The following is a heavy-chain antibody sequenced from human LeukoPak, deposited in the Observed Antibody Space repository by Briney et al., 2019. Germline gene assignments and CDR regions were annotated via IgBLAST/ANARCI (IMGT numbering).Heavy chain of an antibody. D-gene: IGHD6-13*01. CDR3: ARGVAAPGTGGLSWFDP. CDR2: IYSSGST. V-gene: IGHV4-59*01. Sequence: SETLSLTCPVAGGSIGSYYWSWIRQPPGKGLEWIGYIYSSGSTNYNRSLKSRVTISLDTSKNPLYLKLSFVSAADTAVYYCARGVAAPGTGGLSWFDPWGQGTLVTVSS. CDR1: GGSIGSYY. J-gene: IGHJ5*02.